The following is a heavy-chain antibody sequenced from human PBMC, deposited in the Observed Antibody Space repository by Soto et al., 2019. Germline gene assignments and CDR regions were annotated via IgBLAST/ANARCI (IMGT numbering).Heavy chain of an antibody. CDR2: ISSSSSYI. D-gene: IGHD3-10*01. V-gene: IGHV3-21*01. Sequence: EVQLVESGGGLVKPGGSLRLSCAASGFTFSSYSMNWVRQAPGKGLEWVSSISSSSSYIYYADSVKSRFTISRDNAKNSLYLQMNSLRAEDTAVYYCARDARLGARWFDPWGQGTLVTVSS. CDR1: GFTFSSYS. CDR3: ARDARLGARWFDP. J-gene: IGHJ5*02.